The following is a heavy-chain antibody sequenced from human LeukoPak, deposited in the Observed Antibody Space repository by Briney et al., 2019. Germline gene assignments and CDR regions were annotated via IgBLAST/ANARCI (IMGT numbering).Heavy chain of an antibody. CDR2: ISGSGSSI. CDR3: ARDSGSGSYPFDY. J-gene: IGHJ4*02. V-gene: IGHV3-48*02. D-gene: IGHD3-10*01. Sequence: KAGGSLRLSCAASGFTFSTYSMNGVRQAPGKGLEWVSYISGSGSSIYYADSVKGRFTISRDNAKNSLYLEMNSLRDGDTAVYYCARDSGSGSYPFDYWGQGTLVTVSS. CDR1: GFTFSTYS.